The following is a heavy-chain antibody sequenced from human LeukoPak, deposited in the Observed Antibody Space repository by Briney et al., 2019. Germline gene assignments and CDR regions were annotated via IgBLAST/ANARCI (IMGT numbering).Heavy chain of an antibody. D-gene: IGHD6-19*01. V-gene: IGHV4-61*02. Sequence: SQTLSLTCTVSGGSISSGSYYWSWIRQPAGKGLEWIGRIYTSGSTNYNPSLKSRVTISVDTSKNQFSLKLSSVTAADTAVYYCARRAVAGAPFDYWGQGTLVTVSS. CDR3: ARRAVAGAPFDY. CDR2: IYTSGST. J-gene: IGHJ4*02. CDR1: GGSISSGSYY.